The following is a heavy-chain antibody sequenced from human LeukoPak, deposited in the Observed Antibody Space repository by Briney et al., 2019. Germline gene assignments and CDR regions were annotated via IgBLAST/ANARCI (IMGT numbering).Heavy chain of an antibody. CDR2: MNPNSGNT. CDR3: VRGKRGSTIFGVGPADYYYYMDV. Sequence: ASVKVSCKASGDSFSNYGFTWVRQATGQGLEWMGWMNPNSGNTGYAQKFQGRVTITRNTSISTAYMELSSLRSEDTAVYYCVRGKRGSTIFGVGPADYYYYMDVWGKGTTVTVSS. CDR1: GDSFSNYG. D-gene: IGHD3-3*01. J-gene: IGHJ6*03. V-gene: IGHV1-8*03.